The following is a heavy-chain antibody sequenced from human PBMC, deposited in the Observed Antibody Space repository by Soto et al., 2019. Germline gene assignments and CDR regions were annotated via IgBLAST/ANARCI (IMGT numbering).Heavy chain of an antibody. J-gene: IGHJ4*02. CDR3: ARGGVAAAPHD. Sequence: SETLSLTCAVYGGSFSGYYWSWIRQPPGKGLEWIGEINHSGSTNYNPSLKSRVTISVDTSKNQFSLKLSSVTAADTAVYYCARGGVAAAPHDWGQGTLVTV. CDR2: INHSGST. D-gene: IGHD6-13*01. V-gene: IGHV4-34*01. CDR1: GGSFSGYY.